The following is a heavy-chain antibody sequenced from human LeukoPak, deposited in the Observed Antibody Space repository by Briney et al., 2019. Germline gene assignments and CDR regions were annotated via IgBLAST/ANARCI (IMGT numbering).Heavy chain of an antibody. CDR3: ARRTYYDTLAGYNYWYFDL. CDR1: GVSISDYY. D-gene: IGHD3-9*01. CDR2: IYYTGGT. V-gene: IGHV4-59*01. Sequence: SETLSLTCPVPGVSISDYYWSGVRQPPGKGLEWIGYIYYTGGTDYNPSLKSRVTMSLDTSKNQFSLNLRSVTATDTAVYYCARRTYYDTLAGYNYWYFDLWGRGTLVTVSS. J-gene: IGHJ2*01.